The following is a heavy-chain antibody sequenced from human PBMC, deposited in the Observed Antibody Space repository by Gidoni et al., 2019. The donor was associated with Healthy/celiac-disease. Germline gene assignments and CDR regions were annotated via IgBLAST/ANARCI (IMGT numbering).Heavy chain of an antibody. CDR3: TTTTYYDFWSGYRPIYGMDV. CDR1: GFTFSNAW. Sequence: EVQLVESGGGLVKPGGSLRLSCAASGFTFSNAWMSWVRQAPGKGLEWVGRIKSKTDGGTTDYAAPVKGRFTISRDDSKNTLYLQMNSLKTEDTAVYYCTTTTYYDFWSGYRPIYGMDVWGQGTTVTVSS. D-gene: IGHD3-3*01. J-gene: IGHJ6*02. CDR2: IKSKTDGGTT. V-gene: IGHV3-15*01.